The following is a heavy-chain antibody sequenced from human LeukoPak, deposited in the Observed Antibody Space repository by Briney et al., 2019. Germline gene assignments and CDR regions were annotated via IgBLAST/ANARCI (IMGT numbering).Heavy chain of an antibody. V-gene: IGHV3-74*01. CDR2: INTDGSST. J-gene: IGHJ3*02. D-gene: IGHD6-19*01. CDR1: GFTFSSYA. CDR3: AREGDSSGWHGAFDI. Sequence: GGSLRLSCAASGFTFSSYAMSWVRQAPGKGLVWVSRINTDGSSTSYADSVKGRFTISRDNAKNTLYLQMNSLRAEDTAVYYCAREGDSSGWHGAFDIWGQGTMVTVSS.